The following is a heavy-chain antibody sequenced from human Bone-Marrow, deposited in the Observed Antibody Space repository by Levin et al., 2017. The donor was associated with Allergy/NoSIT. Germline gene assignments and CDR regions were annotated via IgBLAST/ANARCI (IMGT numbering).Heavy chain of an antibody. J-gene: IGHJ5*01. CDR2: INPHSGET. CDR3: ARDTTAPTWFDS. V-gene: IGHV1-8*02. D-gene: IGHD2/OR15-2a*01. Sequence: ASVKVSCRASGYIFTNYDINWVRQAPGHGLEWLGWINPHSGETGYGQKFQGRLMLTRDTSTTTAYMDLASLTSDDTAVYFCARDTTAPTWFDSWGQGTLVTVSS. CDR1: GYIFTNYD.